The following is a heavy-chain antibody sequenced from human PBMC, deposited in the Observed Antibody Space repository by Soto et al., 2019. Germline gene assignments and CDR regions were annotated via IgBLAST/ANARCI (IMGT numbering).Heavy chain of an antibody. CDR3: ARDDGSSWYKDYYYGMDV. CDR2: IYYSGST. CDR1: GGSISSSSYF. Sequence: PSETLSLTCTVSGGSISSSSYFWGWIRQPPGKGLEWIGSIYYSGSTYYNPSLKSRVTVSVDTSKNQFSLKLSSVTAADTAVYYCARDDGSSWYKDYYYGMDVWGQGTTVTVSS. V-gene: IGHV4-39*07. J-gene: IGHJ6*02. D-gene: IGHD6-13*01.